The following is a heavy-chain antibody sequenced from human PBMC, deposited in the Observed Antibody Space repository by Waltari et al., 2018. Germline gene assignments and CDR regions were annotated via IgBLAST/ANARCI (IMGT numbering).Heavy chain of an antibody. V-gene: IGHV4-39*01. D-gene: IGHD5-18*01. Sequence: QLQLQESGPGLVKPSETLSLTCTVSGGSISSSSYYWGWIRQPPGKGLEWIGSIYYSGSTYYNPSLKSRVTISVDTSKNQFSLNLSSVTAADTAVYYCARGGKGGYNYSPLGGTSPNRWFDPWGQGTLVTVSS. CDR1: GGSISSSSYY. CDR2: IYYSGST. CDR3: ARGGKGGYNYSPLGGTSPNRWFDP. J-gene: IGHJ5*02.